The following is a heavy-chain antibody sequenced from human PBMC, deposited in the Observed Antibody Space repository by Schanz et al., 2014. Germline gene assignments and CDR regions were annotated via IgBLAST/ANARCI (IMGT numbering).Heavy chain of an antibody. CDR2: ISDGGTYT. CDR1: GFVFGDYY. V-gene: IGHV3-11*05. J-gene: IGHJ4*02. CDR3: AASSGWHPSTDY. D-gene: IGHD6-19*01. Sequence: QVQVVQSGGGLVKPGGSLRLSCAASGFVFGDYYMTWIRQAPGKGLEWLSYISDGGTYTNYADSVKGRFTISRDNAKSSLYLQMNSLRVEDTAVYYCAASSGWHPSTDYWGQGTLVTVSS.